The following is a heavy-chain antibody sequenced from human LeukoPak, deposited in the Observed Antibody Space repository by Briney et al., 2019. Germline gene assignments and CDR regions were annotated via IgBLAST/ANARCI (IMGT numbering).Heavy chain of an antibody. CDR2: IYPDDSDT. J-gene: IGHJ4*02. Sequence: GESLKISCMSSGYSFTHYWIGWVRQMPGKGLEWMGIIYPDDSDTRYNPSFQGLVTISADKSINTAYLQWGSLKASDTAIYYCARTKMSTALTFDYWGQGTLVTVSS. CDR3: ARTKMSTALTFDY. CDR1: GYSFTHYW. D-gene: IGHD5-24*01. V-gene: IGHV5-51*01.